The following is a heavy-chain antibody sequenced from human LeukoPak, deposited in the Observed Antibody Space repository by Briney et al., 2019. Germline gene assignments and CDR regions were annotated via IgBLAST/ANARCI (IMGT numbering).Heavy chain of an antibody. CDR2: INPNSGGT. Sequence: ASVKVSCKASGYTFTYFYIHWVRQAPGQGLEWMGWINPNSGGTNYAQKFQGRVTMTRDTSISTAYMELSRLRSDDTAVYYCARGAPITMVRGVTNNWFDPWGQGTLVTVSS. V-gene: IGHV1-2*02. J-gene: IGHJ5*02. CDR3: ARGAPITMVRGVTNNWFDP. D-gene: IGHD3-10*01. CDR1: GYTFTYFY.